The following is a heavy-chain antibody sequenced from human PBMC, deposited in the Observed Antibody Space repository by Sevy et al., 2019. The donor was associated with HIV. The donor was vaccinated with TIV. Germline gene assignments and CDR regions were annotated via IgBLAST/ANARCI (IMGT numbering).Heavy chain of an antibody. V-gene: IGHV3-74*01. J-gene: IGHJ4*02. Sequence: GGSLRLSCAASGFSFSTYWMHWVRRIPGKGLEWVSRNNGDASVTNYADSVEGRFTISRDNAKNTLFLQMNSLRVEDTAIYYCSRRHYTGYNYDYWGQGTLVTVSS. CDR2: NNGDASVT. CDR1: GFSFSTYW. CDR3: SRRHYTGYNYDY. D-gene: IGHD5-12*01.